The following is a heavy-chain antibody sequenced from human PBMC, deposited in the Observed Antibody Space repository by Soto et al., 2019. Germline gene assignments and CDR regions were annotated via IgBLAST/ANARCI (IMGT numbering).Heavy chain of an antibody. J-gene: IGHJ4*02. Sequence: QVQLVESGGGVVQPGRSPRLSCAASGFTFSDFDMHWVRQAPGKGLEWVAVISYRGSNKYYADSVKGRFTISRDNSNNMLYVQMDDLRPNDTAIYYCVKEAHRASRLEYWGRGTLVTVSS. CDR3: VKEAHRASRLEY. CDR1: GFTFSDFD. V-gene: IGHV3-30*18. D-gene: IGHD6-6*01. CDR2: ISYRGSNK.